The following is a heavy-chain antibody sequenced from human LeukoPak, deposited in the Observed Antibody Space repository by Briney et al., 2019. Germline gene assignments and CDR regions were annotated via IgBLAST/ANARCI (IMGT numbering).Heavy chain of an antibody. CDR3: ATEGGSGWYGHFDH. CDR1: GFTFSNAW. V-gene: IGHV3-15*01. Sequence: PGGSLRLSCAASGFTFSNAWMSWVRQAPGKGLEWVGRIKSKTGGGTTDYAAPVKGRFTISRDDSKSTLYLQMNSLETEDTATYYCATEGGSGWYGHFDHWGQGTLVTVSS. D-gene: IGHD6-19*01. J-gene: IGHJ4*02. CDR2: IKSKTGGGTT.